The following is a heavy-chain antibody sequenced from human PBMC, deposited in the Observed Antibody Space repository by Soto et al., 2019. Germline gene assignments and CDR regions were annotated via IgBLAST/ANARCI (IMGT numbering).Heavy chain of an antibody. CDR1: GYTFTTYQ. Sequence: QVQLVQSGAEVKKPGASVKVSCKASGYTFTTYQMHWVRQAPGQGLEWMGTINPSGGSTSYAQRFQGRVTMTSDTSTSTVYVELSSLRSEDTALYYCARGDSSGWYFDYWGQGTLVTVSS. V-gene: IGHV1-46*01. J-gene: IGHJ4*02. D-gene: IGHD6-19*01. CDR3: ARGDSSGWYFDY. CDR2: INPSGGST.